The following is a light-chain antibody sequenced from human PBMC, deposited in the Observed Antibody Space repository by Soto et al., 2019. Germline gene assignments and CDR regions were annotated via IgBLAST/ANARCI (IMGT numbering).Light chain of an antibody. V-gene: IGKV4-1*01. Sequence: DIVMTQSPDSLAVSLGERATINCKSSQSVLYSSNNKNYLAWYQQKPGQPPKLLIYWASTRESGVPDRFSGSGSGTDSTLTISSLQAEDVAVYYCQQYYSTPVRYTFGQGTKLEIK. J-gene: IGKJ2*01. CDR1: QSVLYSSNNKNY. CDR2: WAS. CDR3: QQYYSTPVRYT.